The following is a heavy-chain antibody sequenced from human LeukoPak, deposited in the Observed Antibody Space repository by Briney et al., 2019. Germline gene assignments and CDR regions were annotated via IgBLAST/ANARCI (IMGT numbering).Heavy chain of an antibody. CDR2: VYPGDSDT. V-gene: IGHV5-51*01. D-gene: IGHD1-26*01. Sequence: GESLKISCQGSGYSFTSYWIGWVRQMPGKGLEWMGIVYPGDSDTKYSPSFQGQVTISADKSISTAYLQWSSLKASDTAIYYCARHGGSYWRSAFDIWGHGTMVTVSP. CDR1: GYSFTSYW. CDR3: ARHGGSYWRSAFDI. J-gene: IGHJ3*02.